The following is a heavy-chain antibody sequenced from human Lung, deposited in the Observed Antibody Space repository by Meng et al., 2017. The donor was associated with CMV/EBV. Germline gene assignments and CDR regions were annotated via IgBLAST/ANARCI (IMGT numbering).Heavy chain of an antibody. Sequence: ASXXVSCKTSGYTFAGHYLHWLRQAPGQGLEWMAWIHYDTGETNYAQNFHGRVTVTRDTSITTVYMELRSLRPDDTAMYYCARDDNWGPDYWGQGPLVTVSS. CDR2: IHYDTGET. CDR1: GYTFAGHY. V-gene: IGHV1-2*02. J-gene: IGHJ4*02. CDR3: ARDDNWGPDY. D-gene: IGHD7-27*01.